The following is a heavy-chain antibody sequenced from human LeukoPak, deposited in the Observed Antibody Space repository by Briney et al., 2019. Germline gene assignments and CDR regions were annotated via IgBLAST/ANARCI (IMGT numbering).Heavy chain of an antibody. CDR2: IYHVGDT. CDR1: GYSISTGYF. V-gene: IGHV4-38-2*01. D-gene: IGHD6-13*01. Sequence: RPSETLYLTCAVSGYSISTGYFWGWIRQPPGKGLEWIGSIYHVGDTHYNPSLKSRVTISVDTSKNRFSLKLSSVTAADTAVYYCARAPSGIAAAGAFHYYYYMDVWGKGTTVPVSS. J-gene: IGHJ6*03. CDR3: ARAPSGIAAAGAFHYYYYMDV.